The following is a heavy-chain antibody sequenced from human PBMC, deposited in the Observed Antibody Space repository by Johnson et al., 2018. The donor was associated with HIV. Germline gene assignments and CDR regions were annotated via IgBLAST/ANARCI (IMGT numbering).Heavy chain of an antibody. CDR1: GFTFDDYA. CDR3: ARDGGEWLLSTAFDI. CDR2: ISGYSGSL. V-gene: IGHV3-9*01. J-gene: IGHJ3*02. D-gene: IGHD3-3*01. Sequence: VQLVESGGGLVQPGGSLRLSCAASGFTFDDYAMHWVRQAPGKGLEWVSVISGYSGSLGYADSVKGRFTISRANSKNSLYLQMNSLRPEETPVYYCARDGGEWLLSTAFDIWGQGTMVTVSS.